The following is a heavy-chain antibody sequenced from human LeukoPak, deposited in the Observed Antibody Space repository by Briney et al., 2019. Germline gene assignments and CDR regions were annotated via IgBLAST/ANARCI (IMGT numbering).Heavy chain of an antibody. CDR2: ISSSSSYT. CDR1: GFTFSDYY. D-gene: IGHD5-18*01. CDR3: ARVRRDTAMVKDY. J-gene: IGHJ4*02. V-gene: IGHV3-11*06. Sequence: GGSLRLSCAASGFTFSDYYMSWIRKAPGKGLEWVSYISSSSSYTNYADSVKGRFTISRDNAKNSLYLQMNSLRAEDTAVYYCARVRRDTAMVKDYWGQGTLVTVSS.